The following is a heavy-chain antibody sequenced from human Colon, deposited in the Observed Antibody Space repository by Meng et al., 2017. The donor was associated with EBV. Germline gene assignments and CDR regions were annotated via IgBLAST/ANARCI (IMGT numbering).Heavy chain of an antibody. Sequence: QVQLPDAGPGLVKPSETLSLTCTVSGDSVATGRYYWSWLRQPPGKGLELIAYIYYSGGTNYNPSLKRRLTISLDTSKNQFSLSLRSVTAADTAVYCCVRVSGRSFDPWGQGTLVTVSS. V-gene: IGHV4-61*01. CDR3: VRVSGRSFDP. CDR1: GDSVATGRYY. CDR2: IYYSGGT. J-gene: IGHJ5*02. D-gene: IGHD3-10*01.